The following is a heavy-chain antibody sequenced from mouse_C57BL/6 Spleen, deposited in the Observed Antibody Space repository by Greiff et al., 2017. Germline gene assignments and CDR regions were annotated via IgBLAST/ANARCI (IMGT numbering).Heavy chain of an antibody. V-gene: IGHV1-39*01. CDR1: GYSFTDYN. J-gene: IGHJ2*01. CDR3: ANYYGSSYGYFDY. Sequence: EVKLQESGPALVKPGASVKISCKASGYSFTDYNMNWVKQSNGKSLEWIGVIHPNYGTTSYNQNLKGKATLTVDQSSSTAYMQLNSLTSEDSAGYYCANYYGSSYGYFDYGGQGTTLTVSS. CDR2: IHPNYGTT. D-gene: IGHD1-1*01.